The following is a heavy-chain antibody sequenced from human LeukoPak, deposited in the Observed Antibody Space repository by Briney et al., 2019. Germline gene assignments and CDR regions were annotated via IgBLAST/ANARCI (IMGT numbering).Heavy chain of an antibody. CDR2: IYPGDSDT. CDR1: GYSFTSYW. J-gene: IGHJ4*02. Sequence: GESLKISCKGSGYSFTSYWICWVRQMPGKGLEWMGIIYPGDSDTRYSPSFQGQVTISADKSISTAYLQWSCLKASDTAMYYCARISSGWYTLFDYWGQGTLVTVSS. V-gene: IGHV5-51*01. D-gene: IGHD6-19*01. CDR3: ARISSGWYTLFDY.